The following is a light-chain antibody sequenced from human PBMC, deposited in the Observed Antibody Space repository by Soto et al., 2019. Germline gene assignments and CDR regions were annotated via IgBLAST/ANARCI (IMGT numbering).Light chain of an antibody. Sequence: QSVLTQPPSASGTPGQRVTISCSGSSSNIGSNSVNWYQQLPGTAPNLLIYSNDRRPSWVPDRCSGSTPATSASLAINGLQSEDEDDYYCAAWDDSLNRYVFGSGTKLTVL. J-gene: IGLJ6*01. CDR3: AAWDDSLNRYV. CDR1: SSNIGSNS. V-gene: IGLV1-44*01. CDR2: SND.